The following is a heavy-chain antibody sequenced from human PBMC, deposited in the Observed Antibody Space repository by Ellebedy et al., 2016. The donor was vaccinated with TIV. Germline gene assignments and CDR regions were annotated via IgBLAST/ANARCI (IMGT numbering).Heavy chain of an antibody. CDR3: ARGTSTLIAVAITNFDY. J-gene: IGHJ4*02. CDR1: GYTFTSYY. V-gene: IGHV1-46*01. CDR2: INPSGGST. Sequence: ASVKVSCKASGYTFTSYYMHWVRQAPGQGLEWMGIINPSGGSTSYAQKFQGRVTMTRDTSTSTVYMELSSLRSEDTAVYYCARGTSTLIAVAITNFDYWGQGTLVTVSS. D-gene: IGHD6-19*01.